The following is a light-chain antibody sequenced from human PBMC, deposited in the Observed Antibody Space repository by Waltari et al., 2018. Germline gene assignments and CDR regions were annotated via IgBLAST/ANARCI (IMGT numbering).Light chain of an antibody. CDR3: QQTYTTPPYT. J-gene: IGKJ2*01. CDR2: CAS. V-gene: IGKV1-39*01. CDR1: QTISNS. Sequence: DIQMTQSPSSLSASVGDRVTITCRASQTISNSLNWYQHKPGKAPNLLIYCASSLNSGVSSTFTGSGSGTDFTLTISNLQHEDFATYYCQQTYTTPPYTFGQGTKLELK.